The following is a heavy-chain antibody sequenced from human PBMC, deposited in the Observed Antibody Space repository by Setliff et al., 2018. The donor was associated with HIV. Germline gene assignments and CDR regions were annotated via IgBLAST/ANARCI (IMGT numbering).Heavy chain of an antibody. CDR2: ITDSGGS. CDR1: GGSFSGYH. D-gene: IGHD1-26*01. CDR3: ASPYSGSYSGFQY. Sequence: SETLSLTCAVYGGSFSGYHWTWIRQSPGKGLEWIGEITDSGGSKYNPSLESRVTISVDTSKNQFSLNLTSVTVADTGIYYCASPYSGSYSGFQYWGQGTLVTVSS. J-gene: IGHJ1*01. V-gene: IGHV4-34*01.